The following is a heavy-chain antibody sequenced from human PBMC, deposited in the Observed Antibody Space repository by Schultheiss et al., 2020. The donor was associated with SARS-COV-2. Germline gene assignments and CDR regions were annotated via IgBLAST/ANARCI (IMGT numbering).Heavy chain of an antibody. V-gene: IGHV3-30*18. D-gene: IGHD4-17*01. CDR3: AKDYGDYGGMDV. Sequence: GGSLRLSCAASGFTFSSYGMHWVRQAPGKGLEWVAVISYDGSNKYYADSVKGRFTISRDNSKNTLYLQMNSLRAEDTAVYYCAKDYGDYGGMDVWGQGTTVTVSS. CDR2: ISYDGSNK. CDR1: GFTFSSYG. J-gene: IGHJ6*02.